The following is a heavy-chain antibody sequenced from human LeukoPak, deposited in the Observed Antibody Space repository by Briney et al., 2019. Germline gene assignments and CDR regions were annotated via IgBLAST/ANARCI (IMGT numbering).Heavy chain of an antibody. J-gene: IGHJ4*02. CDR1: GFSFSSPG. CDR3: AKDRTPYSSSSGDY. V-gene: IGHV3-23*01. CDR2: ISGSGGST. D-gene: IGHD6-6*01. Sequence: PGGSLRLSCTASGFSFSSPGMNWVRQAPGKGLEWVSAISGSGGSTYYADSVKGRFTISRDNSKNTLYLQMNSLRAEDTAVYYCAKDRTPYSSSSGDYWGQGTLVTVSS.